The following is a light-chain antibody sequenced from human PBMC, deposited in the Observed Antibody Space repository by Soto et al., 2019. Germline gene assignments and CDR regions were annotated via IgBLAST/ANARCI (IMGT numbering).Light chain of an antibody. V-gene: IGKV2-28*01. CDR3: MQALQTPPT. CDR1: QSLLHINGYNY. J-gene: IGKJ4*01. Sequence: DFVMTQSPLSLPVTPGEPASISCRSSQSLLHINGYNYLDWYLQKPGQSPQLLIYLGSYRASGVPDRFSGSGSGTDFTLKIRRVEAEDVGIYYCMQALQTPPTFGGGTKVEIK. CDR2: LGS.